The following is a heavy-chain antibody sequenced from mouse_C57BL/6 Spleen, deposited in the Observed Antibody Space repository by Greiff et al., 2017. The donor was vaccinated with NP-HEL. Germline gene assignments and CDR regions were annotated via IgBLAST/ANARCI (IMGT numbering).Heavy chain of an antibody. Sequence: QVQLKQPGAELVKPGASVKLSCKASGYTFTSYWMHWVKQRPGQGLEWIGMIHPNSGSTNYNEKFKSKATLTVDKSSSTAYMQLSSLTSEDSAVYYCASFYYYGSSSHYYAMDYWGQGTSVTVSS. D-gene: IGHD1-1*01. CDR1: GYTFTSYW. CDR2: IHPNSGST. CDR3: ASFYYYGSSSHYYAMDY. V-gene: IGHV1-64*01. J-gene: IGHJ4*01.